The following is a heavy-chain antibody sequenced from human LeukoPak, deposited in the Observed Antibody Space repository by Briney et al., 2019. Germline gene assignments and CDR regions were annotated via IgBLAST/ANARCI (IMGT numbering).Heavy chain of an antibody. CDR3: AKDYDSSGYLGGGIDY. D-gene: IGHD3-22*01. CDR1: GFTFSSYG. J-gene: IGHJ4*02. Sequence: GGSLRLSCAASGFTFSSYGMHWVRQAPGKGLEWVAVISYDGSNKYYANSVKDRFTISRDNSKNTLYLQMNSLRAEDTAVYYCAKDYDSSGYLGGGIDYWGQGTLVTVSS. V-gene: IGHV3-30*18. CDR2: ISYDGSNK.